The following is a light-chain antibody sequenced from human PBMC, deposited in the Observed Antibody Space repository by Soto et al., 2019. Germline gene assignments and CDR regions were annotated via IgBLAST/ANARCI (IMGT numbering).Light chain of an antibody. J-gene: IGKJ1*01. Sequence: EIVLTQSPGTLSLSPGERATLSCSASQSVSSIYLAWYQQKPGQSPRLLIYGASSRATGIPERFSGSGSGTDFTLTISRLEPEDFAVYYCQQYGSSRWTFGQGPKVEI. V-gene: IGKV3-20*01. CDR1: QSVSSIY. CDR3: QQYGSSRWT. CDR2: GAS.